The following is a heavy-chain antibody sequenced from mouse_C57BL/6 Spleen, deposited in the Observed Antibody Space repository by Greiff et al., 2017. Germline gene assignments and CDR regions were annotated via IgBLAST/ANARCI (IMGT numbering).Heavy chain of an antibody. Sequence: VKLQQPGTELVKPGASVKLSCKASGYTFTSYWMHWVKQRPGQGLEWIGNINPSNGGTNYNEKFKSKATLTVDKSSSTAYMQLSSLTSEDSAVYYCARGGFGYDFFDYWGQGTTLTVSS. CDR2: INPSNGGT. CDR1: GYTFTSYW. J-gene: IGHJ2*01. D-gene: IGHD2-2*01. CDR3: ARGGFGYDFFDY. V-gene: IGHV1-53*01.